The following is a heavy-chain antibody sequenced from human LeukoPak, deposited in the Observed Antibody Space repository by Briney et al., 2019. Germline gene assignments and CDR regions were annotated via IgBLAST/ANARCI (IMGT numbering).Heavy chain of an antibody. D-gene: IGHD6-19*01. CDR2: IIPIFGTA. J-gene: IGHJ3*02. V-gene: IGHV1-69*05. CDR3: AREGIAVLGAFDI. CDR1: GGTFSSYA. Sequence: ASVKVSCKASGGTFSSYAISWVRQAPGQGLEWMGGIIPIFGTANYAQKFQGRVTITTDESTSTAYMELSSLRSEDTAVYYCAREGIAVLGAFDIWGQGTMVTVSS.